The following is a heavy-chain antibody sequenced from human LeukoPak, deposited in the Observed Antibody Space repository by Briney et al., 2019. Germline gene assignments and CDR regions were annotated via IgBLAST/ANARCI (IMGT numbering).Heavy chain of an antibody. CDR2: ISYDGSNK. V-gene: IGHV3-30-3*01. Sequence: GGCLRLSCAPSGLTFSSYAMHCVRQAPGKGLEWVAVISYDGSNKYYADSVKGRFTISRDNSKNTLYLQMNSLRAEDTAVYYCATPYCSGGSCYSRATIGYYYGMDVWGQGTTVTVSS. CDR1: GLTFSSYA. J-gene: IGHJ6*02. CDR3: ATPYCSGGSCYSRATIGYYYGMDV. D-gene: IGHD2-15*01.